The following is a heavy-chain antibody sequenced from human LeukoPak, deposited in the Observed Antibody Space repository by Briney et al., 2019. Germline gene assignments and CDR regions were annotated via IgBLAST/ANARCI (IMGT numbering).Heavy chain of an antibody. CDR1: GFTFSSYA. D-gene: IGHD3-22*01. Sequence: GRSLRLSCAASGFTFSSYAMHWVRQAPGKGLEWVAVISYDGSNKYYADSVKGRFTISRDNSKNTLYLQMNSLRAEDTAVYYCARVKGYYDSSGYYYDYWGQGTLVTVSS. J-gene: IGHJ4*02. V-gene: IGHV3-30-3*01. CDR2: ISYDGSNK. CDR3: ARVKGYYDSSGYYYDY.